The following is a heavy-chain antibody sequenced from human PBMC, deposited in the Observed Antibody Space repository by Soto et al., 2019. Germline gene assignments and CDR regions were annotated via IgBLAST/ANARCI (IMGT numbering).Heavy chain of an antibody. D-gene: IGHD2-21*02. CDR1: GGTFTSTA. CDR3: AREVVTETTLGYFDF. J-gene: IGHJ4*02. V-gene: IGHV1-69*01. Sequence: QVHLVQSSAEVKKPGSSVKVSCKASGGTFTSTAFSWVRQAPGQGLEWMGGIIPVLGTPNYAQKFQARVTITADASTTTVHMELSSLRSDDTAVYYCAREVVTETTLGYFDFWGQGTLVTVSS. CDR2: IIPVLGTP.